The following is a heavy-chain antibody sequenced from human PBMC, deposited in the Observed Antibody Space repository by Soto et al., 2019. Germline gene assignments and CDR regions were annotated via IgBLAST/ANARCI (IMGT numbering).Heavy chain of an antibody. D-gene: IGHD2-15*01. CDR2: IVVGSGNT. CDR3: ATYCSGGSCYSGYDYGMVV. Sequence: SVKVSGKASGFTFTSSAVQWVRQARGQRLEWIGWIVVGSGNTNYAQKFQERVTITRDMSTSTAYMELSSLRSEDTAVYYCATYCSGGSCYSGYDYGMVVWVQGTTVTVSS. J-gene: IGHJ6*02. CDR1: GFTFTSSA. V-gene: IGHV1-58*01.